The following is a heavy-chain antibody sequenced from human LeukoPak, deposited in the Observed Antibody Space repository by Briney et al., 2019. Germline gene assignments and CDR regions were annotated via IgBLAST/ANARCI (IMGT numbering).Heavy chain of an antibody. Sequence: ASVKVSCKASGGTFSSYAISWVRQAPGQGLEWMGRIIPILGIANYAQKFQGRVTITADKSTSTAYMELSSLRSEDTAVYYCARLYRFGELLYDYWGQGTLVTVSS. J-gene: IGHJ4*02. CDR2: IIPILGIA. V-gene: IGHV1-69*04. CDR3: ARLYRFGELLYDY. D-gene: IGHD3-10*01. CDR1: GGTFSSYA.